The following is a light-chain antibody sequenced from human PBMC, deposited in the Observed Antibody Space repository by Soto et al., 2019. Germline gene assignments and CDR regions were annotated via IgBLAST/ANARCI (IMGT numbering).Light chain of an antibody. Sequence: QSVLTQPASVSGSPGQSITISCTGTSSDVGAYDFVSWYQHYPGKAPKLVTFDVTHRPPGISDRFSGSKSANTASLTISGRQAEDEACYYCSSYTTRSTLVFGGGTKVTVL. CDR1: SSDVGAYDF. J-gene: IGLJ1*01. CDR3: SSYTTRSTLV. CDR2: DVT. V-gene: IGLV2-14*01.